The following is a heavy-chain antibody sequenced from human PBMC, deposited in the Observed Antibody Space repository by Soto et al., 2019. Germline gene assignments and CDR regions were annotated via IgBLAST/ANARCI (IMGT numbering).Heavy chain of an antibody. Sequence: QVQLVQSGAEVKKPGASVKVSRKASGYTFTGYYMHWVRQAPGQGLEWMGWINPNSGGTNYAQKFQGWVTMTRDTSISTAYMELSRLRSDDTAVYYCARVGTAIPSSAYYGMDVWGQGTTVTVSS. CDR3: ARVGTAIPSSAYYGMDV. CDR1: GYTFTGYY. CDR2: INPNSGGT. J-gene: IGHJ6*02. V-gene: IGHV1-2*04. D-gene: IGHD5-18*01.